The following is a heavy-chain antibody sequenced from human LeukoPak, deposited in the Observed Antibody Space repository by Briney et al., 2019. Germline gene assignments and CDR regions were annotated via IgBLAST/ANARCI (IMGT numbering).Heavy chain of an antibody. D-gene: IGHD3-10*01. V-gene: IGHV3-33*06. CDR1: GFTFSSYG. CDR3: AKGRWLGDY. J-gene: IGHJ4*02. CDR2: IWYDGSNK. Sequence: GRSLRLSCAASGFTFSSYGMHWVRQAPGKGLEWVAVIWYDGSNKYYADSVKGRFTISRDNSKNTLYPQMNSLRAEDTAVYYCAKGRWLGDYWGQGTLVTVSS.